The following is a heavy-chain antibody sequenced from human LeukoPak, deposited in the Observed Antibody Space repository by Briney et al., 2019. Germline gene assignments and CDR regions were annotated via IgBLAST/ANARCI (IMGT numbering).Heavy chain of an antibody. Sequence: GGSLRLSCAASGFTFSSYWMHWVRQAPGKGLVWVSRLNSDGTNTYHAASVKGRVTISRDNAKNTVYLEMNSLRAEDTAVYYCARGGLRNWYFDLWGRGTLVTVSS. CDR3: ARGGLRNWYFDL. D-gene: IGHD5-12*01. CDR2: LNSDGTNT. V-gene: IGHV3-74*01. J-gene: IGHJ2*01. CDR1: GFTFSSYW.